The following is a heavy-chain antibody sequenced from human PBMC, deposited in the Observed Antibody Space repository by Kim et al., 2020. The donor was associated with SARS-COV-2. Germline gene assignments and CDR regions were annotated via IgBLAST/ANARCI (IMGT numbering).Heavy chain of an antibody. D-gene: IGHD6-6*01. J-gene: IGHJ5*02. Sequence: SETLSLTCAVYGGSFSGYYWSWIRQPPGKGLEWIGEINHSGSTNYNPSLKSRVTISVDTSKNQFSLKLSSVTAADTAVYYCARRGYSSSSNWFDPWGQGTLVTVSS. CDR1: GGSFSGYY. CDR2: INHSGST. V-gene: IGHV4-34*01. CDR3: ARRGYSSSSNWFDP.